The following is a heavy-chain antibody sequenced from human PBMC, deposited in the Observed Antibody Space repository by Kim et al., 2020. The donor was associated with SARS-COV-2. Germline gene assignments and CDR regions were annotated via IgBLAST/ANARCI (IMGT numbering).Heavy chain of an antibody. J-gene: IGHJ5*02. CDR2: INPNSGGT. D-gene: IGHD1-1*01. V-gene: IGHV1-2*02. CDR1: GYTFTGYY. Sequence: ASVKVSCKASGYTFTGYYMHWVRQAPGQGLEWMGWINPNSGGTNYAQKFQGRVTITGDTSTSTAYMELSRLRSDDTAVYYCARDPTRTPTTRTTYNWFDP. CDR3: ARDPTRTPTTRTTYNWFDP.